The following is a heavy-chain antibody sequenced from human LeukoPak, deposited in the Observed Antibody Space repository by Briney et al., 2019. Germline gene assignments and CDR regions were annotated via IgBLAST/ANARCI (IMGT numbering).Heavy chain of an antibody. D-gene: IGHD4-17*01. J-gene: IGHJ4*02. V-gene: IGHV3-48*01. CDR2: ISRSSSPI. CDR1: GFTFSSYS. Sequence: PGGTLKLSCPASGFTFSSYSMNWVRNAPGTGLEWVTYISRSSSPIYYAESVKGRFTISRDNAKNSLYLQMNSLRAEDTAVYYCARGDYGDYVLIQRFDYWGQGTLVTVSS. CDR3: ARGDYGDYVLIQRFDY.